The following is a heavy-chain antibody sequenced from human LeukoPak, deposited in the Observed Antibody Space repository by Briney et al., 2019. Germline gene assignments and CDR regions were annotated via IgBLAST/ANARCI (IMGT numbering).Heavy chain of an antibody. J-gene: IGHJ6*03. Sequence: GRSLRLSCAASGFTFSPYAMHWVRQAPGKGLEWVAVISYDGSNTYYADSVKGRFTISRDNSKNTLYLQMNSLIAEDTAVYYCAKTGFQWGYYFYYMDVWGKGTTVTVSS. CDR1: GFTFSPYA. CDR3: AKTGFQWGYYFYYMDV. V-gene: IGHV3-30-3*02. CDR2: ISYDGSNT. D-gene: IGHD1-14*01.